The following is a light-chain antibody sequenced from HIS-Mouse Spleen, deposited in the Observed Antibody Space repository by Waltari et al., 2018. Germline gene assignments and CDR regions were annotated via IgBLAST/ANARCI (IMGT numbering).Light chain of an antibody. Sequence: SYELTQPSSVSVSPGQTARITCSGDVLAKKYARWFQQKPGQAPVLVSYKDSERPSGIPGRFSGSSSGTTVTLTISGAQVEDEADYYCYSAADNNLGVFGGGTKLTVL. CDR1: VLAKKY. CDR3: YSAADNNLGV. CDR2: KDS. J-gene: IGLJ3*02. V-gene: IGLV3-27*01.